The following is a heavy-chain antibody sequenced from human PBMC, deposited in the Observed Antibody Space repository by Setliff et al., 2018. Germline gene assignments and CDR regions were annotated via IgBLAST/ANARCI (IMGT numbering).Heavy chain of an antibody. CDR3: ARINFYVSSGYYYAPDY. CDR2: INNYSFKT. D-gene: IGHD3-22*01. CDR1: GYTFTNYG. V-gene: IGHV1-18*01. Sequence: ASVKVSCKTSGYTFTNYGITWVRQAPGQGLEWMGWINNYSFKTNYPQKFLGRVTVTTDTSTGTAYMELGSLTSDDTAIYYCARINFYVSSGYYYAPDYWGPGTLVTAPQ. J-gene: IGHJ4*02.